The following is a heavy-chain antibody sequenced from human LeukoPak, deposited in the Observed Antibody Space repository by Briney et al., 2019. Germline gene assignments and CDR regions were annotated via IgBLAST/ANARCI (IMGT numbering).Heavy chain of an antibody. CDR3: ARGSTMLRGVNWYFDL. CDR1: GFTFSSYD. CDR2: IGTAGDP. D-gene: IGHD3-10*01. V-gene: IGHV3-13*05. J-gene: IGHJ2*01. Sequence: GGSLRLSCAASGFTFSSYDMHWVRQATGKGLERVSAIGTAGDPYYPGSVKGRFTISRENAKNSLYLQMNSLRAGDTAVYYCARGSTMLRGVNWYFDLWGRGTLVTVSS.